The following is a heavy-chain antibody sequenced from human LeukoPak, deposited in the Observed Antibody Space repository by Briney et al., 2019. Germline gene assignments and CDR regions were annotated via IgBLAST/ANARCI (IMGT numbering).Heavy chain of an antibody. CDR2: ISSSGSTI. D-gene: IGHD6-19*01. J-gene: IGHJ4*02. CDR3: ARDERSSGWLSIDY. V-gene: IGHV3-11*04. CDR1: GFTFSDYY. Sequence: GGSLRLSCAASGFTFSDYYMSWIRRAPGKGLEWVSYISSSGSTIYYADSVKGRFTISRDNAKNSLYLQMNSLRAEDTAVYYCARDERSSGWLSIDYWGQGTLVTVSS.